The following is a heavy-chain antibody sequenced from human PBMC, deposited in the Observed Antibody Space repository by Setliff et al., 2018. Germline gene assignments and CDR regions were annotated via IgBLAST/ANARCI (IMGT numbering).Heavy chain of an antibody. CDR2: VKSKTDGGST. D-gene: IGHD5-12*01. CDR3: ARSSGPRVVLAADFDY. Sequence: PGESLKISCAASGFTFSGAEIHWVRQASGKGLEWVGRVKSKTDGGSTDYAAPVKDKFTISRDDSKNTLYLQMNSLRSDDTAVYYCARSSGPRVVLAADFDYWGQGTLVTVSS. CDR1: GFTFSGAE. J-gene: IGHJ4*02. V-gene: IGHV3-15*01.